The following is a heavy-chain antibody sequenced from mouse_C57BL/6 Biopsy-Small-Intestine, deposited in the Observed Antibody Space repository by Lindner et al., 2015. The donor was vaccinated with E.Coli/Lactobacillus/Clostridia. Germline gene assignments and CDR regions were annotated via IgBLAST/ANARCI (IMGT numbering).Heavy chain of an antibody. CDR2: IIPIIDTP. CDR1: GGTFSSDA. V-gene: IGHV1-53*01. CDR3: ARERFTMIGVITYDAFDI. Sequence: SVKVSCKASGGTFSSDAISWVRQAPGQGLEWMGRIIPIIDTPNYAQKFQGRVTITADKSATTAYMELTSLRSEDTAVYYCARERFTMIGVITYDAFDIWGQGTVVTVSS. J-gene: IGHJ3*01. D-gene: IGHD2-4*01.